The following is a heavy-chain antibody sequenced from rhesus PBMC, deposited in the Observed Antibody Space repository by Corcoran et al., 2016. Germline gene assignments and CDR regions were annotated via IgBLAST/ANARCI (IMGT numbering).Heavy chain of an antibody. CDR2: INGNSGST. Sequence: QVQLQESGPGLVQPSETLSLTFAVSVASVSSYWLSWFLHPPGKGLECLGDINGNSGSTYYNPSLKSRVTISKDASKNQFSLKLSSVTAADTAVYYCARDLASSGSDYWGQGVLVTVSS. J-gene: IGHJ4*01. CDR3: ARDLASSGSDY. D-gene: IGHD6-31*01. CDR1: VASVSSYW. V-gene: IGHV4-80*01.